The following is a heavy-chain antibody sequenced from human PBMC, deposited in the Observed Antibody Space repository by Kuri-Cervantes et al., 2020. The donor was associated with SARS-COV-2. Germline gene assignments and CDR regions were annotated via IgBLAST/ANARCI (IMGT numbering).Heavy chain of an antibody. Sequence: GESLKISCAASGFTFSSYGMHWVRQAPGKGLEWVAVISYDGSNKYYADSVKGRFTISRDNSKNTLYLQMNSLRAEDTAVYYCAKAKTXVTTFDYWGQGTLVTVSS. J-gene: IGHJ4*02. D-gene: IGHD4-17*01. CDR3: AKAKTXVTTFDY. CDR1: GFTFSSYG. V-gene: IGHV3-30*18. CDR2: ISYDGSNK.